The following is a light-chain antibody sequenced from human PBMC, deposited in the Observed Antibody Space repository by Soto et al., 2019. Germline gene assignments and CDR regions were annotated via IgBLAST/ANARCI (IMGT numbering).Light chain of an antibody. Sequence: DIQMTQSPSSLSASVGDRVTITCRASQAIYNYLAWYQQKPGKVPTLLISDASTLQSGVQSRSSGSGSRTDFTLTISSLQPEAAATYYCQKFSAVPTFGGGTKVEI. V-gene: IGKV1-27*01. J-gene: IGKJ4*01. CDR1: QAIYNY. CDR2: DAS. CDR3: QKFSAVPT.